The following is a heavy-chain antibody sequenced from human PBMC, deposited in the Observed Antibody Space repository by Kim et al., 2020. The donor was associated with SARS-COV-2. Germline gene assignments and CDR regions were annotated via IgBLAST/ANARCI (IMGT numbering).Heavy chain of an antibody. Sequence: PKLQGRVTMTTDTSTSTAYMELRSLRSDDTAVYYCARFEPFDYYYYGMDVWGQGTTVTVSS. V-gene: IGHV1-18*01. CDR3: ARFEPFDYYYYGMDV. J-gene: IGHJ6*02. D-gene: IGHD3-10*01.